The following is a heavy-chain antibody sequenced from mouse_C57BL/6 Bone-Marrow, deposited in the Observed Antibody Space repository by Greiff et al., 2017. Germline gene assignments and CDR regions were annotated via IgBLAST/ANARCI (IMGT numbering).Heavy chain of an antibody. CDR1: GYSFTDYN. J-gene: IGHJ4*01. CDR3: ARADGYYVFYAMDY. CDR2: INPNYGTT. Sequence: VQLKESGPELVKPGASVKISCKASGYSFTDYNMNWVKQSNGKSLEWIGVINPNYGTTSYNQKFKGKATLTVDQSSSTAYMQLNSLTSEDSAVYYCARADGYYVFYAMDYWGQGTSVTVSS. D-gene: IGHD2-3*01. V-gene: IGHV1-39*01.